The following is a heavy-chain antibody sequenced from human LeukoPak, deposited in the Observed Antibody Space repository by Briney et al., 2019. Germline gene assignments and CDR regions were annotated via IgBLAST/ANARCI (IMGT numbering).Heavy chain of an antibody. CDR3: ARGSSGWEYYYYGMDV. Sequence: SETLSLTCSVSGVSISAYYWSWIRQPAGKGLEWIGYIYYSGSTNYNPSLKSRVTISVDTSKNQFSLKLSSVTAADTAVYYCARGSSGWEYYYYGMDVWGQGTTVTVSS. D-gene: IGHD6-19*01. J-gene: IGHJ6*02. V-gene: IGHV4-59*01. CDR2: IYYSGST. CDR1: GVSISAYY.